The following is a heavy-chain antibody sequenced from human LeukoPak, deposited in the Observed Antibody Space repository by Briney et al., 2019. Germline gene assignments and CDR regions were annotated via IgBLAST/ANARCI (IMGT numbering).Heavy chain of an antibody. CDR3: VRDHYYIFDI. CDR1: GFTFSDYN. Sequence: GGSLRLSCAASGFTFSDYNMNWVRQAPGKGLEWVSFISTSGSNIGYADSVRGRFTISRDNGKNSLYVQMNSLSDEDTAVYYCVRDHYYIFDIWGQGTMLTVSS. V-gene: IGHV3-48*02. D-gene: IGHD3-10*01. CDR2: ISTSGSNI. J-gene: IGHJ3*02.